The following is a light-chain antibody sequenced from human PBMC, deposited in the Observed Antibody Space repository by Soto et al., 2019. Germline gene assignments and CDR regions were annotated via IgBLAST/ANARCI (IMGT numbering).Light chain of an antibody. Sequence: QSALTQPASVSGSPGQSITISCTGTSSDVGGYNYVSWYQQHPGKAPKVMIYEVSNRPSGVSNRFSGSKSGNTASLTISGLQAEDEADYYCSSYTSSSTLVCGTGTKLTVL. CDR3: SSYTSSSTLV. CDR2: EVS. V-gene: IGLV2-14*01. J-gene: IGLJ1*01. CDR1: SSDVGGYNY.